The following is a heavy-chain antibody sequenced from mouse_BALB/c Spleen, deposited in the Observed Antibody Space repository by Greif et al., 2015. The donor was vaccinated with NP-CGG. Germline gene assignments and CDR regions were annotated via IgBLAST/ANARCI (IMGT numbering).Heavy chain of an antibody. J-gene: IGHJ4*01. D-gene: IGHD1-2*01. Sequence: VQLVASGPGLVAPSQSLSITCTVSGFSLTRYGVPWVRQPPGTGLEWLGVIWAGGSPNYNSALMSSLSSSKDNSKSQVVLKMNRLQTDVTAMYYCAIDTRSLLRLLDYAMDYWGQGTSVTVSS. CDR1: GFSLTRYG. V-gene: IGHV2-9*02. CDR3: AIDTRSLLRLLDYAMDY. CDR2: IWAGGSP.